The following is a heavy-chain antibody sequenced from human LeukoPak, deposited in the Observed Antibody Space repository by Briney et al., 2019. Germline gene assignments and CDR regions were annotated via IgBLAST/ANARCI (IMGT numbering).Heavy chain of an antibody. CDR3: AKGGGIQLWLQYYFDH. J-gene: IGHJ4*02. Sequence: GRSLRLSCAASGFIFDDHVMHWVRQAPGKGLEWVSSINWNGDKIGYADSVKGRFTISRDNVKNSLYLQMNSLGPEDTALYYCAKGGGIQLWLQYYFDHWGQGTLVTVSS. CDR1: GFIFDDHV. CDR2: INWNGDKI. V-gene: IGHV3-9*01. D-gene: IGHD2-21*01.